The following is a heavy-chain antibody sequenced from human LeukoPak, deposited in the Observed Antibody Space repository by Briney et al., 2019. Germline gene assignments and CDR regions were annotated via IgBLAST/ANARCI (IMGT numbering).Heavy chain of an antibody. CDR1: GGSISSTSYY. CDR2: MYYRGST. J-gene: IGHJ4*02. CDR3: ARMTTIGSYYIDN. Sequence: PSETLSLTCTVSGGSISSTSYYWGWIRQPPGKGLEWIGSMYYRGSTYYNPSLKSRVTISIDTSKNQFSLKLSSVTAADTSVYYCARMTTIGSYYIDNWGQGTLVTVYS. V-gene: IGHV4-39*01. D-gene: IGHD5-24*01.